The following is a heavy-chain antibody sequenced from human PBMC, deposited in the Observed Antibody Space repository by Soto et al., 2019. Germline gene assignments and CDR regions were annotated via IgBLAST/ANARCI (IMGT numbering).Heavy chain of an antibody. J-gene: IGHJ4*02. CDR3: ARSASPWYDILTGYSLFDY. D-gene: IGHD3-9*01. V-gene: IGHV3-30-3*01. CDR1: GFTFSSYA. CDR2: ISYDGSNK. Sequence: QVQLVESGGGVVQPGRSLRLSCAASGFTFSSYAMHWFRQAPGKGLEWVAVISYDGSNKYYSDSVKGRFTISRDNSKNTLYLQMNSLRAEDTAVYYCARSASPWYDILTGYSLFDYWGQGTLVTVSS.